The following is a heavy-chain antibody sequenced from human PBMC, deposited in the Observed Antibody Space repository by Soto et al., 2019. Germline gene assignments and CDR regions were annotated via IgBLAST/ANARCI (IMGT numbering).Heavy chain of an antibody. D-gene: IGHD3-9*01. V-gene: IGHV3-74*01. CDR1: GFTFSYYW. J-gene: IGHJ4*02. CDR2: INSDGSEI. Sequence: GGSLRLSCSASGFTFSYYWMHWVRQAPGKRLEWVSCINSDGSEIHYADSVKGRFSVSRDNAKNTLYLQMNSLRAEDTAVFYCVKSPDNDLLTGSWGQGNLVTVSS. CDR3: VKSPDNDLLTGS.